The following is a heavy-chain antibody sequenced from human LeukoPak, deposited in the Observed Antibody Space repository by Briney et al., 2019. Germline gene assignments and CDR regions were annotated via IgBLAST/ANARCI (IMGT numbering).Heavy chain of an antibody. V-gene: IGHV4-59*01. Sequence: PSETLSLTCTVSGGSINNYYWSWIRQPPGKGLEWIGRIYYSGSTDYNPSLKSRVTLSVDTSKNQFSLKLSSVTAADTAVYYCARGGYYDGSGFSPRHNWFDPWGQGTLVTVSS. CDR2: IYYSGST. CDR3: ARGGYYDGSGFSPRHNWFDP. J-gene: IGHJ5*02. D-gene: IGHD3-22*01. CDR1: GGSINNYY.